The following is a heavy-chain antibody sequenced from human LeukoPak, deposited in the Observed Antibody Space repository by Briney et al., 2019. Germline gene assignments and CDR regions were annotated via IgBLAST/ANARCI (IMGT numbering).Heavy chain of an antibody. J-gene: IGHJ4*02. CDR3: ARAAVRGYFDY. D-gene: IGHD6-13*01. V-gene: IGHV3-21*01. CDR2: ISSSSSYI. CDR1: GFTFSSYS. Sequence: GGSLRLSCAASGFTFSSYSMNWVRQAPGKGLEWVSPISSSSSYIYYADSVKGRFTISRDNAKNSLYLQMNSLRAEDTAVYYCARAAVRGYFDYWGQGTLVTVSS.